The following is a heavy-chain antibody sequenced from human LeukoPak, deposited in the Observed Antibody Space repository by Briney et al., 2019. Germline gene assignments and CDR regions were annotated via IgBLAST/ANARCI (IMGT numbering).Heavy chain of an antibody. CDR3: CVDTAMVLFDY. CDR1: GYTFASYG. J-gene: IGHJ4*02. V-gene: IGHV1-18*01. Sequence: ASVKVSCKASGYTFASYGISWVRQAPGQGLEWMGWISAYNGNTNYAQKLQGRVTMTTDTSTSTAYMELRSLRSDDTAVYYCCVDTAMVLFDYWGQETLVTVSS. CDR2: ISAYNGNT. D-gene: IGHD5-18*01.